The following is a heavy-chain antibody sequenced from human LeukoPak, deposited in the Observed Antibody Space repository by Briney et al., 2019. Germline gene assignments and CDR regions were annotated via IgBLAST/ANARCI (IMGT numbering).Heavy chain of an antibody. CDR1: GGTFSSYA. D-gene: IGHD5-18*01. J-gene: IGHJ4*02. V-gene: IGHV1-69*13. Sequence: SVKVSCKASGGTFSSYAISWVRQAPGQGLEWMGGITPIFGTANYAQKFQGRVTITADESTSTAYLELSSLRSEDTAVYYCARVINTAMVSFDYWGQGTLVTVSS. CDR3: ARVINTAMVSFDY. CDR2: ITPIFGTA.